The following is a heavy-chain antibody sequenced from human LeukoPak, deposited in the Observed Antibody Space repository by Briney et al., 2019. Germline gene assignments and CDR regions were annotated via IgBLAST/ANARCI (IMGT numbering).Heavy chain of an antibody. J-gene: IGHJ4*02. CDR3: ARDPADNDC. Sequence: AGGSLRLSCAASGFTFSTYAMHWVRQAPGKGLEWVAVISYDGNTKYFADSVKGRFTISRDNSKNGFYLQMNSLRAEDTAVYYCARDPADNDCWGQGTLVTVSS. CDR1: GFTFSTYA. CDR2: ISYDGNTK. V-gene: IGHV3-30-3*01.